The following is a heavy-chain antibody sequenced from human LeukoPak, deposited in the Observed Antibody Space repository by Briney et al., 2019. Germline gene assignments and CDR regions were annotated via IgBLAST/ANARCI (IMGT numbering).Heavy chain of an antibody. Sequence: GGSLRLSCAASGFTFSSYGMHWVRQAPGKGLEWVAVIWYDGSNKYYADSVKGRFTISRDNSKNTLYLQMNGLRAEDTAVYYCARASSSGWFENWFDPWGQGTLVTASS. CDR3: ARASSSGWFENWFDP. V-gene: IGHV3-33*01. D-gene: IGHD6-19*01. J-gene: IGHJ5*02. CDR1: GFTFSSYG. CDR2: IWYDGSNK.